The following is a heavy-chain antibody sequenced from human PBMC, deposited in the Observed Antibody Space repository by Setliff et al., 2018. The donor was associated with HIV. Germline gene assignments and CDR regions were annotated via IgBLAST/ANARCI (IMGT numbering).Heavy chain of an antibody. CDR2: VYYSGST. V-gene: IGHV4-39*01. J-gene: IGHJ5*02. Sequence: SETLSLTCTVSGGSISSRNYYWGWIRQPPGKGLEWIGSVYYSGSTNYHPSLKSRVTISVDMSKNQFSLRLDSVTAADTAVYYCARQHGSSGRFDPWGQGTLVTVSS. CDR3: ARQHGSSGRFDP. D-gene: IGHD6-13*01. CDR1: GGSISSRNYY.